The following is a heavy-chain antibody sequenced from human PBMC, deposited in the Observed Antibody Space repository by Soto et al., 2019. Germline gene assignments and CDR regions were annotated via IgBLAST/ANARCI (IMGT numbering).Heavy chain of an antibody. V-gene: IGHV3-33*01. CDR3: ARVEGMSKFDH. CDR1: GFTFSSYG. CDR2: IWYDGSNK. J-gene: IGHJ4*02. D-gene: IGHD3-10*01. Sequence: QVQLVESGGGVVQPGRSLRLSCAASGFTFSSYGMHWVRQAPGKGLEWVAVIWYDGSNKYYADSVKGRFTISRDNSKNTPYLRMNSLIAEDTAVYYCARVEGMSKFDHWGQGTLVTVSS.